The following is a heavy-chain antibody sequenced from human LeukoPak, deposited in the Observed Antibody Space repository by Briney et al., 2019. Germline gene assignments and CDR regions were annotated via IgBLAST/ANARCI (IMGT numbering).Heavy chain of an antibody. CDR2: VYHSGGGNK. V-gene: IGHV4-4*02. D-gene: IGHD2-15*01. J-gene: IGHJ5*02. CDR1: GGSLSTNSW. CDR3: ARVSRGSDCSGGSCWLSWFDP. Sequence: PSETLSLTCAVSGGSLSTNSWWVCLRQPPGKGLEWIGEVYHSGGGNKNYNPSLKSRATISIDTSRNQFSLNLRSVTAADTAVYYCARVSRGSDCSGGSCWLSWFDPWGQGTLVTVSS.